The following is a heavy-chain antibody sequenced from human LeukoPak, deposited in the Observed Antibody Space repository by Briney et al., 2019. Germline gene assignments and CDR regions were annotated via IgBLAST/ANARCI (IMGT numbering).Heavy chain of an antibody. V-gene: IGHV4-34*01. J-gene: IGHJ4*02. CDR2: INHSGST. CDR3: ARGDGNSWSVDY. Sequence: TSETLSLTCAVYGGSFSGYYWSWIRQPPGKGLEWIGEINHSGSTNYNPSLKSRVTISVDTSKNQFSLKLSSVTAADTAVYYCARGDGNSWSVDYRGQGTLVTVSS. CDR1: GGSFSGYY. D-gene: IGHD4-23*01.